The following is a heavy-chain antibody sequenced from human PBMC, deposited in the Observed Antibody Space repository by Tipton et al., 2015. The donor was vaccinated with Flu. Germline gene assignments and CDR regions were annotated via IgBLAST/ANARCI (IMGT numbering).Heavy chain of an antibody. CDR2: IYTSGST. V-gene: IGHV4-4*07. CDR3: AGSCSTSCSSDY. D-gene: IGHD2-2*01. CDR1: GGSISSYY. Sequence: TLSLTCTVSGGSISSYYWSWIRQPAGKGLEWIGRIYTSGSTNYDPSLKSRVTMSVDTSKNQFSLKLSSVTAADTAVYYCAGSCSTSCSSDYWGQGTLVTVSS. J-gene: IGHJ4*02.